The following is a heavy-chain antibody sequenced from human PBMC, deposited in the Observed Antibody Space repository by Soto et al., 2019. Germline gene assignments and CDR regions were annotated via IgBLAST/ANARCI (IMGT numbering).Heavy chain of an antibody. D-gene: IGHD3-10*01. V-gene: IGHV3-7*01. J-gene: IGHJ4*02. CDR2: IKEDGSQK. CDR3: ARSGSEVDY. Sequence: ESGGDLVQPGGSLRLSCAVSGSTFSHYWMTWVRQAPGKGLEWVANIKEDGSQKNYVDSVKGRFTVSRDNAKNSLYLQMNSLRAEDTAVYYCARSGSEVDYWGQGTLVIVSS. CDR1: GSTFSHYW.